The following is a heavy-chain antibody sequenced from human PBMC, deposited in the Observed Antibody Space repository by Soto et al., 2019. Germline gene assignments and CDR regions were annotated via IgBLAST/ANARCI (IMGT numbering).Heavy chain of an antibody. J-gene: IGHJ3*02. V-gene: IGHV4-59*08. D-gene: IGHD6-19*01. CDR1: GGSISSYY. CDR2: IYYSGST. Sequence: SETLSLTCTVSGGSISSYYWSWIRQPPGKGLEWIGYIYYSGSTNYNPSLKSRVTISVDTSKNQFSLKLSSVTAADTAVYYCATITGYSSGWYGREAFDIWGQGTMVTVSS. CDR3: ATITGYSSGWYGREAFDI.